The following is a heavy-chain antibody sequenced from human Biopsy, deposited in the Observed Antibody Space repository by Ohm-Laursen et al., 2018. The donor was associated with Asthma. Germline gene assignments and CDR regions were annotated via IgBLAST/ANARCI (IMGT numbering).Heavy chain of an antibody. CDR2: IYRNGDA. D-gene: IGHD2-21*02. CDR1: GDSIDSGDYS. V-gene: IGHV4-30-2*06. CDR3: ARGWNCGGDCYSLDS. Sequence: TLSLTCAVSGDSIDSGDYSWTWIRQSPGVGLEWIGSIYRNGDAYYNPTLKNRVTISIDRSKNQFSLRPRSVTAADTAVYYCARGWNCGGDCYSLDSWGQGTLVTVSS. J-gene: IGHJ4*02.